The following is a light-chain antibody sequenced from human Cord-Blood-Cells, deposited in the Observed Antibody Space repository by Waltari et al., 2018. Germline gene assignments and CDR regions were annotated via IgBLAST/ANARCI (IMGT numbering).Light chain of an antibody. CDR1: SSDVGGYNY. V-gene: IGLV2-11*01. Sequence: QSALTQPRSVSGSPGPSVTISCTGTSSDVGGYNYVSWYQQHPGKAPNLMVSDVSKRPTGVPDRFSGSKSGNTASLTISGLQAEDEADYYCCSYAGSYTFRFGGGTKLTVL. CDR2: DVS. J-gene: IGLJ2*01. CDR3: CSYAGSYTFR.